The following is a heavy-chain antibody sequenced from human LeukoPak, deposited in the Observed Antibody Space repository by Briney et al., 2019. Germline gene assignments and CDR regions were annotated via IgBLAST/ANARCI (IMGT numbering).Heavy chain of an antibody. Sequence: ASVKVSCKASGYTFTGYYMHWVRQAPGQGLEWMGRINPNSGGTNYAQKFQGRVTMTRGTSISTAYMELSRLRSDDTAVYYCARWPTVTYGFDPWGQGTLVTVSS. CDR1: GYTFTGYY. CDR2: INPNSGGT. CDR3: ARWPTVTYGFDP. D-gene: IGHD4-17*01. J-gene: IGHJ5*02. V-gene: IGHV1-2*06.